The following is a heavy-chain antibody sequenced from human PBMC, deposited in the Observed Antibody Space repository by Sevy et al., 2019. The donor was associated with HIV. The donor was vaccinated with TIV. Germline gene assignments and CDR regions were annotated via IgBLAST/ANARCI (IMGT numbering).Heavy chain of an antibody. Sequence: GGSLRLSCAASGFTFSSYAMSWVRQAPGKGLEWVSAISGSGGSKYYADSVKGRFTIARDNSKNTLYLQMNSLRAEDPAVYYWAKCPPPEYFYDSSGYPYYFDYWGQGTLVTVSS. D-gene: IGHD3-22*01. CDR3: AKCPPPEYFYDSSGYPYYFDY. J-gene: IGHJ4*02. CDR1: GFTFSSYA. CDR2: ISGSGGSK. V-gene: IGHV3-23*01.